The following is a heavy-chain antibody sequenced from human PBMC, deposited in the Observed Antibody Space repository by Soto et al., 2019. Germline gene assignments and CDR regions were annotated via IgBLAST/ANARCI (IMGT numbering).Heavy chain of an antibody. CDR1: GGSFSGYY. J-gene: IGHJ6*02. CDR3: ARVVGGYYYGMDV. Sequence: SETLSLTCAVYGGSFSGYYWSWIRQPPGKGLEWIGEINHSGSTNYNPSLKSRVTISVDKSKNQLSLKLSSVTAADTAVYYCARVVGGYYYGMDVWGQGTTVTSP. CDR2: INHSGST. D-gene: IGHD2-2*01. V-gene: IGHV4-34*01.